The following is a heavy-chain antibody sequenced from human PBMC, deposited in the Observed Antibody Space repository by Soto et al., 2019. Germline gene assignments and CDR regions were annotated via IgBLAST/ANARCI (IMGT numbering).Heavy chain of an antibody. Sequence: ASVKVSFKASGVTFTTSAVQWVRQARGQRLEWIGWIVVGTGNIKYAQKFQGRVTITWDMSTTTSYMDLSSLRSGDTAVYYCASGVLPDASDYWGQGTQVTVSS. CDR2: IVVGTGNI. J-gene: IGHJ4*02. D-gene: IGHD2-15*01. CDR1: GVTFTTSA. CDR3: ASGVLPDASDY. V-gene: IGHV1-58*01.